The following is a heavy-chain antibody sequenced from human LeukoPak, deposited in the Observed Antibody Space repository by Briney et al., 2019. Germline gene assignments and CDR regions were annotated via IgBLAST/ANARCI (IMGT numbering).Heavy chain of an antibody. CDR2: INTNTGNP. D-gene: IGHD1-26*01. Sequence: EASVKVSCKASGYTFTSYGISWVRQAPGQGLEWMGWINTNTGNPTYAQGFTGRFVFSLDTSVSTAYLQISSLKAEDTAVYYCARTQTWEGALYAFDIWGQGTMVTVSS. J-gene: IGHJ3*02. V-gene: IGHV7-4-1*02. CDR1: GYTFTSYG. CDR3: ARTQTWEGALYAFDI.